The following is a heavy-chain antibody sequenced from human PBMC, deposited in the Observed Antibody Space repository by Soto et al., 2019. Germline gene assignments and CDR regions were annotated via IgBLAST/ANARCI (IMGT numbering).Heavy chain of an antibody. Sequence: GGSLRLSCAASVFTFSSYAMSWVRQAPGKGLEWVSAISGSGGSTYYADSVKGRFTISRDNSKNTLYLQMNSLRAEDTAVYYCAKGGYYDFWSGYYFPAFDIWGQGTMVTVSS. CDR1: VFTFSSYA. D-gene: IGHD3-3*01. CDR3: AKGGYYDFWSGYYFPAFDI. J-gene: IGHJ3*02. CDR2: ISGSGGST. V-gene: IGHV3-23*01.